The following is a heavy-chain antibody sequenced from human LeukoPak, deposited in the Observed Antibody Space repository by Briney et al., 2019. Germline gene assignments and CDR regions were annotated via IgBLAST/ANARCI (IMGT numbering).Heavy chain of an antibody. CDR3: AVSIAAAVLLPLIDY. CDR2: IIPIFGTA. Sequence: SVKVSCKASGGTFSSYAISWLRQAPGQGLEWMGGIIPIFGTANYAQKFQGRVTITADKSTSTAYIELSSLRSEATAVYYCAVSIAAAVLLPLIDYWGQGTLVTVSS. D-gene: IGHD6-13*01. J-gene: IGHJ4*02. V-gene: IGHV1-69*06. CDR1: GGTFSSYA.